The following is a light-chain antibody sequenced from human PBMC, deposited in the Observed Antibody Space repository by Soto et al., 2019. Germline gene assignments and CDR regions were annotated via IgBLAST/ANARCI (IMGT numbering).Light chain of an antibody. CDR3: QQYGSSLWT. CDR1: QSVNSK. V-gene: IGKV3-20*01. Sequence: EIVMTQSPATLSVYPGERVSLSCRASQSVNSKLAWYQQKPGQAPRLLIYGVYTRAPGIPARFSGSGSGTDFTLTISRLEPEDFAVYYCQQYGSSLWTFGQGTKVDIK. CDR2: GVY. J-gene: IGKJ1*01.